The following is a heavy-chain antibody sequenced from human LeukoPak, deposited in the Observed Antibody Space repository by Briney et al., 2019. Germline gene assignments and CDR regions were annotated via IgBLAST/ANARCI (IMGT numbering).Heavy chain of an antibody. CDR3: ARGGRHGLDY. J-gene: IGHJ4*02. D-gene: IGHD3-16*01. V-gene: IGHV3-21*01. CDR2: ISSSSSYI. CDR1: GFTFSSYS. Sequence: GGSLRLSCAASGFTFSSYSMNWLRPAPGKGLEWVSSISSSSSYIYYADSVKGRFTISRDNAKDSLYLQMNSMRAEDTSVYYCARGGRHGLDYWGQGTLVTVSS.